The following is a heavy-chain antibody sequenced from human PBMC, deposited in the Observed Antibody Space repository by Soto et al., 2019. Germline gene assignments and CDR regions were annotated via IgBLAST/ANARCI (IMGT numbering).Heavy chain of an antibody. D-gene: IGHD3-9*01. CDR3: AVTDILTGYLTNYYYYYMDV. J-gene: IGHJ6*03. V-gene: IGHV1-58*02. Sequence: QMQLVQSGPEVKKPGTSVKVSCKASGFTFTRSAMQWVRQARGQRLEWIGWIVVGSGNTNYAQKFQERVTITRDMSTSTAYMELSSLRSEHTAVYYCAVTDILTGYLTNYYYYYMDVWGKGTTVTVSS. CDR1: GFTFTRSA. CDR2: IVVGSGNT.